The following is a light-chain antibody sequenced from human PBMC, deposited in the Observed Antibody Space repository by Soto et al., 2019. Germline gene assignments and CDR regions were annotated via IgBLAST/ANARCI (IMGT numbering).Light chain of an antibody. CDR3: QQYYSTPWT. CDR1: QTILYPSNNNNY. Sequence: DIVMTQSPDSLAVSLGERATINCKSSQTILYPSNNNNYLAWYQQRPGQPPRLLFYWASTRQSGVPDRFSGSGSGTDFTLTISSLQAEDVAVYYCQQYYSTPWTFGQGTKVELK. CDR2: WAS. J-gene: IGKJ1*01. V-gene: IGKV4-1*01.